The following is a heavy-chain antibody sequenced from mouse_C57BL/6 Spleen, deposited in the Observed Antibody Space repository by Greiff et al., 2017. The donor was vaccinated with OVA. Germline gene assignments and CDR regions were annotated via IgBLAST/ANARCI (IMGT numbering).Heavy chain of an antibody. Sequence: EVQLQESGGGLVKPGGSLKLSCAASGFTFSDYGMHWVRQAPEKGLEWVAYISSGSSTIYYADTVKGRFTISRDNAKNTLFLQMTSLRSEDTAMYYCARGPLVLDYWGQGTTLTVSS. CDR1: GFTFSDYG. V-gene: IGHV5-17*01. J-gene: IGHJ2*01. CDR3: ARGPLVLDY. CDR2: ISSGSSTI. D-gene: IGHD1-1*02.